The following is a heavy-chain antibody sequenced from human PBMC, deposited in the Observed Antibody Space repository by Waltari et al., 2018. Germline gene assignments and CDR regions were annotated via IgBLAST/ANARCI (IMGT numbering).Heavy chain of an antibody. J-gene: IGHJ5*02. CDR1: GSSFINYE. CDR3: ARGRDVFANFDYNWFDP. CDR2: VNPNSGAT. Sequence: QVQLVQSGAEVLRPGASVKVSCQASGSSFINYELTWVRQAAGQGLEWMGWVNPNSGATAYAQRFQGRITMTWDTSISTAYMELSNLRSDDTAVLYCARGRDVFANFDYNWFDPWGQGTLVTVSS. D-gene: IGHD3-3*01. V-gene: IGHV1-8*02.